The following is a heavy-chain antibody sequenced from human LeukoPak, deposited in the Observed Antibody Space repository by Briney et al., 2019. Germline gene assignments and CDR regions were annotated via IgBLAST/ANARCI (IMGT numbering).Heavy chain of an antibody. V-gene: IGHV1-2*06. CDR2: INPHSGGT. Sequence: ASVKASCKXSGYTFSDYYLHWVRQAPGQGLEWMGRINPHSGGTNYAQKFQGRVSMTRDTSISTAYMELSGLRSDDTAVYYCARDGDSSDYPYWGQGTLVTVSS. J-gene: IGHJ4*02. CDR3: ARDGDSSDYPY. CDR1: GYTFSDYY. D-gene: IGHD3-22*01.